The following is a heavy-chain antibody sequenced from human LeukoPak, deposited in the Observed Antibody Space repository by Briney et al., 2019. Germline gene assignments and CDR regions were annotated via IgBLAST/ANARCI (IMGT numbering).Heavy chain of an antibody. J-gene: IGHJ5*02. CDR1: GYXFTGYY. D-gene: IGHD1-14*01. CDR2: ITPHNGGT. CDR3: ARTKNLYPGWFDP. V-gene: IGHV1-2*02. Sequence: GASVKVSCKASGYXFTGYYIHWVRQAPGQGLEWMGWITPHNGGTNYAQKFQGGVTMTRDTCISTAYMELSRLRSDDTAVHYCARTKNLYPGWFDPWGQGTLVTVSS.